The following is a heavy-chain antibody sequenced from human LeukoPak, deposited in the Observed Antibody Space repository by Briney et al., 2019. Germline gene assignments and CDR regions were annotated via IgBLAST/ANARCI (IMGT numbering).Heavy chain of an antibody. J-gene: IGHJ4*02. CDR1: GGSFSSYY. CDR2: IYYSGST. Sequence: PSETLSLTCTVSGGSFSSYYWSWIRQPPGKGLEWIGYIYYSGSTNYNPSLKSRVTISVDTSKNQFSLKLSSVTAADTAVYYCARSDKHYYDSSGYSRWGQGTLVTVSS. D-gene: IGHD3-22*01. CDR3: ARSDKHYYDSSGYSR. V-gene: IGHV4-59*01.